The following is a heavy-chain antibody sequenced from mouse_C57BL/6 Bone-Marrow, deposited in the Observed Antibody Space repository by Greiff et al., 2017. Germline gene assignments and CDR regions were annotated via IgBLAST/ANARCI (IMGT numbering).Heavy chain of an antibody. CDR2: IDPETGGT. V-gene: IGHV1-15*01. CDR3: TRESNWGGSAD. D-gene: IGHD4-1*01. CDR1: GYTFTDYE. Sequence: VQLQQSGAELVRPGASVTLSCKASGYTFTDYEMHWVKQTPVHGLEWIGAIDPETGGTAYNQKFKGKAILTADKSSSTAYMELRSLTSEDSAVEDCTRESNWGGSADWGQGTLVTVSA. J-gene: IGHJ3*01.